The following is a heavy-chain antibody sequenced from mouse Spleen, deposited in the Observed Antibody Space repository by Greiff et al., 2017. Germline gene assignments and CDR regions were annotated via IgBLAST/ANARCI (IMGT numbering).Heavy chain of an antibody. CDR3: ARMGYDGAWFAY. CDR1: GYTFTSYW. V-gene: IGHV1-59*01. J-gene: IGHJ3*01. Sequence: VQLQQPGAELVRPGTSVKLSCKASGYTFTSYWMHWVKQRPGQGLEWIGVIDPSDSYTNYNQKFKGKATLTVDTSSSTAYMQLSSLTSEDSAVYYCARMGYDGAWFAYWGQGTLVTVSA. D-gene: IGHD2-14*01. CDR2: IDPSDSYT.